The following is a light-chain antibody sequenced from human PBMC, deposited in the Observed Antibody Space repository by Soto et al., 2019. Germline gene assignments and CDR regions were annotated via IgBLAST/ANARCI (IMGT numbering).Light chain of an antibody. J-gene: IGKJ5*01. Sequence: EIVLTRYRAAQSLSLEVGGTLSCRAIQSVSSYLAWYQQKPGQAPRLLIYDASNRATGIPARFSGSGSGTDFPLTISGLEPEYFAFYYCQLRINWPPSIASGQGTRLEIK. CDR1: QSVSSY. CDR2: DAS. CDR3: QLRINWPPSIA. V-gene: IGKV3-11*01.